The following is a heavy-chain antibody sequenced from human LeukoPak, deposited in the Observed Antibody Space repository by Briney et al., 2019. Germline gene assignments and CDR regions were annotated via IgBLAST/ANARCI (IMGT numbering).Heavy chain of an antibody. CDR2: INHSGSS. J-gene: IGHJ4*02. Sequence: SETLSLTCTVSGYSISSGYYWGWIGQPPGKGLEWIGEINHSGSSNYNPYLKSRVTISVDTNNNQFSLKLRSVTAADTAVYYCARLGFTMVRGVIKYTEDSSRIDYWGQGTLVTVSS. CDR1: GYSISSGYY. V-gene: IGHV4-38-2*02. CDR3: ARLGFTMVRGVIKYTEDSSRIDY. D-gene: IGHD3-10*01.